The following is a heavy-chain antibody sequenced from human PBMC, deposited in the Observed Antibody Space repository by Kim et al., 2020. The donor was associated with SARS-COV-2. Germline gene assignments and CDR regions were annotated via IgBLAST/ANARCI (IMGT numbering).Heavy chain of an antibody. D-gene: IGHD3-22*01. CDR3: ARRGWTTHFDY. Sequence: TTSNPSLKSRVTISVDTSKNQFSLKLSSVTAADTAVYYCARRGWTTHFDYWGQGTLVTVSS. CDR2: T. V-gene: IGHV4-34*01. J-gene: IGHJ4*02.